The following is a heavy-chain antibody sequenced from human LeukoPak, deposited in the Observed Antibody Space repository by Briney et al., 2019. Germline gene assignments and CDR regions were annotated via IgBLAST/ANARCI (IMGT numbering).Heavy chain of an antibody. Sequence: GGSLRLSCAASGFTFDDYAMHWVRQAPGKGLEWVSGISWNSGSIGYADSVKGRFTISRDNAKNSLYLQMNSLRAEDTALYYCAKAMAATYYYYGMDVWGQGTTVTVSS. CDR1: GFTFDDYA. CDR2: ISWNSGSI. CDR3: AKAMAATYYYYGMDV. V-gene: IGHV3-9*01. J-gene: IGHJ6*02.